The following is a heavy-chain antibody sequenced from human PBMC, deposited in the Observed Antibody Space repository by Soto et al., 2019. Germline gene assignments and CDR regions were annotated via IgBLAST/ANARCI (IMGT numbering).Heavy chain of an antibody. Sequence: EVQLVESGGGLVQPGRSLRLSCAASGFTFDDYAMHWVRQAPGKGLEWVSGISWNVGSIAYADSVKGRSTISRDNAKNSPYLQMNSLRAEDTALYYCAKGVAGWYYFDYWGQGTLVTVSS. CDR2: ISWNVGSI. D-gene: IGHD3-3*01. CDR1: GFTFDDYA. J-gene: IGHJ4*02. CDR3: AKGVAGWYYFDY. V-gene: IGHV3-9*01.